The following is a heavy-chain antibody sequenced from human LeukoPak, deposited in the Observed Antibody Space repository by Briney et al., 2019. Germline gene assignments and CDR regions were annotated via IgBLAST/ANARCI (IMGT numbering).Heavy chain of an antibody. D-gene: IGHD7-27*01. CDR2: IVVGSGNT. V-gene: IGHV1-58*01. CDR1: GFTFTSSA. J-gene: IGHJ4*02. CDR3: AEIMNWGSGSSY. Sequence: SVKVSCKASGFTFTSSAVQWVRQARGQRLEWIGWIVVGSGNTNYAQKFQERVTITRDMSTSTAYMELSSLRSEDTAVYYCAEIMNWGSGSSYWGQGTLVTVSS.